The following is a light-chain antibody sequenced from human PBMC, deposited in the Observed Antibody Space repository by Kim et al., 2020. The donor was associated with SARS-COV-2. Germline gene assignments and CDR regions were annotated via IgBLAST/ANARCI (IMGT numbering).Light chain of an antibody. V-gene: IGLV3-21*04. CDR1: NIGSKS. J-gene: IGLJ1*01. CDR2: YDS. Sequence: GKTARSTFGGNNIGSKSVHWYQQKPGQAPVLVIYYDSDRPSGIPERFSGSNSGNTATLTISRVEAGDEADYYCQVWDSSSDHPYVFGTGTKVTVL. CDR3: QVWDSSSDHPYV.